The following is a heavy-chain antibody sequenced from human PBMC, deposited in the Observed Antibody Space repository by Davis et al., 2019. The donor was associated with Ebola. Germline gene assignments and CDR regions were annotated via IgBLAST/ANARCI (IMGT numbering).Heavy chain of an antibody. CDR2: INPNSGGT. CDR3: ARGPPPGYYDSSGYYDDY. V-gene: IGHV1-2*06. CDR1: GYTFTGYY. D-gene: IGHD3-22*01. Sequence: AASVKVSCKASGYTFTGYYMHWVRQAPGQGLEWMGRINPNSGGTNYAQKFQGRVTMTRDTSISTAYMELSRLRSDDTAVYYCARGPPPGYYDSSGYYDDYWGQGTLVTVSS. J-gene: IGHJ4*02.